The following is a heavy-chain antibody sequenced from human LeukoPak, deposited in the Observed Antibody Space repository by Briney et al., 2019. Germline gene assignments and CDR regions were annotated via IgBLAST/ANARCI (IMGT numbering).Heavy chain of an antibody. Sequence: GGSLRLSCAASGFTFHVYAIYWVRQAPGKGLEWVSLISGNGHTISYADSVKGRFTISRDNSKNTLYLQMNSLRAEDTAVYYCARDAGHYYDSSGYPNNWFDPWGQGTLVTVSS. D-gene: IGHD3-22*01. V-gene: IGHV3-43*02. CDR1: GFTFHVYA. J-gene: IGHJ5*02. CDR2: ISGNGHTI. CDR3: ARDAGHYYDSSGYPNNWFDP.